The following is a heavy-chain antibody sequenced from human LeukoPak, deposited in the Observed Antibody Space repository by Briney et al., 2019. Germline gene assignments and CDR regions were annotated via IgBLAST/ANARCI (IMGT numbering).Heavy chain of an antibody. D-gene: IGHD5-24*01. Sequence: GASVKVPCKASGYTFISYSITWLRQAPGQGLEWVGWISANNGDTHYAQKFQDRVTMTTDTSTTEAYMELRSLRSDDTAVYYCASAAGGGYNWGAGYFDYWGQGTLVTVSS. CDR1: GYTFISYS. CDR2: ISANNGDT. V-gene: IGHV1-18*01. J-gene: IGHJ4*02. CDR3: ASAAGGGYNWGAGYFDY.